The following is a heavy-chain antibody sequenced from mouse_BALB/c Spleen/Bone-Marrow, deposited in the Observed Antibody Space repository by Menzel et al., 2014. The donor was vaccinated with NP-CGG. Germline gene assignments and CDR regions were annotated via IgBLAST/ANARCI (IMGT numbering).Heavy chain of an antibody. V-gene: IGHV5-12*02. CDR1: GFTFGDYY. CDR3: ARHSDYDYFDY. Sequence: EVQLVESGGGLVQPGGSLKLSCATSGFTFGDYYMYWVRQTPEKRLEWVAYISNGGGSTYYPDTVKGRFTISRDNAKNTLYLQMSRLKSEDTAMYYCARHSDYDYFDYWGQGTTLTVSS. D-gene: IGHD2-4*01. CDR2: ISNGGGST. J-gene: IGHJ2*01.